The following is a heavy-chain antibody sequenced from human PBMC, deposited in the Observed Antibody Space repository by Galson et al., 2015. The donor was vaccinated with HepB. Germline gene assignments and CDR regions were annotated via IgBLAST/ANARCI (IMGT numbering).Heavy chain of an antibody. CDR1: GYTFTSYD. CDR3: ARDYGGNSGWFDP. J-gene: IGHJ5*02. Sequence: SVKVSCKASGYTFTSYDLNRVRQAAGQGPEWLGWMNPNNGNTGYAQKFQGRVTLTRDTSIGTAYMELSSLRSEDTAVYYCARDYGGNSGWFDPWGQGTLVTVSS. CDR2: MNPNNGNT. V-gene: IGHV1-8*01. D-gene: IGHD4-23*01.